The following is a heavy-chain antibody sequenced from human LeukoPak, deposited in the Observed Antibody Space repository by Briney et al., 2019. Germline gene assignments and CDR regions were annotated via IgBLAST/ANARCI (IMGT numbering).Heavy chain of an antibody. CDR3: AKGSAYYYDSSGYYY. CDR1: GFTFSSYA. Sequence: PGGSLRLSCAASGFTFSSYAMNWVRQAPGKGLEWVSATSGRGDSTYYADSVKGRFAISRDNSKNTLYLQMNSLRAEDTAVYYCAKGSAYYYDSSGYYYWGQGALVTVSS. V-gene: IGHV3-23*01. CDR2: TSGRGDST. J-gene: IGHJ4*02. D-gene: IGHD3-22*01.